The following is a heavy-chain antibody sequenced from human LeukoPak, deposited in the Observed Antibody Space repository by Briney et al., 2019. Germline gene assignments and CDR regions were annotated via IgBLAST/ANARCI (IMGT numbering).Heavy chain of an antibody. CDR2: IIHSGTT. CDR1: GFTFSSYA. CDR3: ARGGATMIAFDI. Sequence: GSLRLSCAASGFTFSSYAMSWVRQAPGKGLEWIGEIIHSGTTTYNPSLKSRVTISVDTSKNQFSLKLTSMTAADTAVYYCARGGATMIAFDIWGQGTMVTVSS. V-gene: IGHV4-34*01. J-gene: IGHJ3*02. D-gene: IGHD1-26*01.